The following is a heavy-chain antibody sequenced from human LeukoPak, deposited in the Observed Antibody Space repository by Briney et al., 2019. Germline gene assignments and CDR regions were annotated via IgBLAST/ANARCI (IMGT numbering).Heavy chain of an antibody. Sequence: SETLSLTCTVSGGSIRSGDYYWGWIRQPPGKGLEWIGSIYNTGTTYYNTSLKSRVITSVDTSKNQFSLVLTSVTAADTAVFYCARLGGAYFKGGMDVWGQGTTVTVSS. V-gene: IGHV4-39*07. CDR2: IYNTGTT. CDR3: ARLGGAYFKGGMDV. CDR1: GGSIRSGDYY. D-gene: IGHD2-21*01. J-gene: IGHJ6*02.